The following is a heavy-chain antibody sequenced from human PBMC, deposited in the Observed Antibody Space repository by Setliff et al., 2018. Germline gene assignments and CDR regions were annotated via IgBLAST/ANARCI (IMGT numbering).Heavy chain of an antibody. D-gene: IGHD2-8*01. J-gene: IGHJ4*02. Sequence: SVKVSCKASGGTFSNYGVSWVRQAPGQGLEWMGGTIPLFGTTDYAQKFHGRVTIITDESTSTAYMDLGSLRSDDTAVYYCARDFNGLALGYWGQGTLVTVSS. V-gene: IGHV1-69*05. CDR2: TIPLFGTT. CDR3: ARDFNGLALGY. CDR1: GGTFSNYG.